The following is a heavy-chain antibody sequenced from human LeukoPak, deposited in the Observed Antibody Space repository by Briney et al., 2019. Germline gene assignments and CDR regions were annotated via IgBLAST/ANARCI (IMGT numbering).Heavy chain of an antibody. V-gene: IGHV4-59*01. Sequence: NPSETLSLTCTVSGGSISSYYWSWIRQPPGKGLEWIGYIYYSGSTNYNPSLKSRVTISVDTSKNQFSLKLSSVTAADTAIYYCAKTAGWPYYFDCWGQGTLVTVSS. J-gene: IGHJ4*02. D-gene: IGHD5-24*01. CDR2: IYYSGST. CDR3: AKTAGWPYYFDC. CDR1: GGSISSYY.